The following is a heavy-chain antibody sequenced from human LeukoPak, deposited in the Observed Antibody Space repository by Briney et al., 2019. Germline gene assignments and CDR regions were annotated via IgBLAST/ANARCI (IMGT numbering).Heavy chain of an antibody. CDR3: ARHLSTMPFDY. J-gene: IGHJ4*02. CDR1: GDSISPYY. D-gene: IGHD2/OR15-2a*01. Sequence: PSETLSLTCTVSGDSISPYYWIWIRQPPGKGLEWIGYIYYTGSGSTSNNPSLKSRVTISVDTSKNQFSLKLSSVTAADTAVYYCARHLSTMPFDYWGQGTLVTVSS. V-gene: IGHV4-59*08. CDR2: IYYTGSGST.